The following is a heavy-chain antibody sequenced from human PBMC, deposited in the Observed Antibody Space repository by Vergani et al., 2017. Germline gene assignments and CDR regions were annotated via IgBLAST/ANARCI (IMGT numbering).Heavy chain of an antibody. CDR2: IYWDDDK. CDR1: GFSLSTSGVG. D-gene: IGHD2-15*01. J-gene: IGHJ4*02. CDR3: VSAKTGYCSGGSCYNYFDY. V-gene: IGHV2-5*02. Sequence: QITLKESGPTLVKPTQTLTLTCTFSGFSLSTSGVGVGWIHQPPGKALEWLALIYWDDDKRYSPSLKSRLTITKDTSKNQVVLTMTNMDPVDTATYYCVSAKTGYCSGGSCYNYFDYWGQGTLVTVSS.